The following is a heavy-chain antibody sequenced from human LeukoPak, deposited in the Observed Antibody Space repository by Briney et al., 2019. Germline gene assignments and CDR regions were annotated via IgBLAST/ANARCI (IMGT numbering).Heavy chain of an antibody. J-gene: IGHJ6*03. V-gene: IGHV3-48*01. D-gene: IGHD3-3*01. CDR3: ARDDREADYDFWSGTAHYYYYYMDV. CDR1: GFTFSSYG. Sequence: QSGGTLRLSCAASGFTFSSYGMSWVRQAPGKGLEWVSYISSSSSTIYYADSVEGRFTISRDNAKNSLYLQMNSLRAEDTAVYYCARDDREADYDFWSGTAHYYYYYMDVWGKGTTVTVSS. CDR2: ISSSSSTI.